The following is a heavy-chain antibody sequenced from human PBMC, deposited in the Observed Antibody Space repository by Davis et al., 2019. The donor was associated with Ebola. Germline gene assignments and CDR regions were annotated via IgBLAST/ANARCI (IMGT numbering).Heavy chain of an antibody. D-gene: IGHD3-22*01. J-gene: IGHJ4*02. CDR1: GFSFTTRGVG. V-gene: IGHV2-5*02. CDR2: IFWDDDY. Sequence: SGPTLVIPTDTLTLTCTLSGFSFTTRGVGVGWIRQPPGKALEWLAVIFWDDDYRFSPALRNRLTITKDTPKNQVVLTVANMDPVDTGTYYCAHAPSIGDSSVDYFDYWGQGALVTVSS. CDR3: AHAPSIGDSSVDYFDY.